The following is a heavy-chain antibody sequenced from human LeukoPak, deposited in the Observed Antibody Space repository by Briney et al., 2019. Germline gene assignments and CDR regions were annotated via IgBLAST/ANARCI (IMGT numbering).Heavy chain of an antibody. D-gene: IGHD1-26*01. CDR1: GFPFSNYA. CDR3: AKSGSYFCYYIDY. J-gene: IGHJ4*02. Sequence: PGGSLRLSCAASGFPFSNYAMSWVRQAPGKGLEWVSAITGSGGTAYYADSVKGRFTISRDNSKNTLYLQMNSLRAEDTAVYYCAKSGSYFCYYIDYWGQGTLVTVSS. CDR2: ITGSGGTA. V-gene: IGHV3-23*01.